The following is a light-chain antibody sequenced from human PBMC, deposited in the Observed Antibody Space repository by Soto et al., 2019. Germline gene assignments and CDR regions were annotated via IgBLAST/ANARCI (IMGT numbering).Light chain of an antibody. CDR1: QSVSSTY. CDR3: QQYGSAPFT. J-gene: IGKJ3*01. CDR2: GAS. Sequence: EILLTQSPGTLSLSPGERATLSCRASQSVSSTYLAWYQQKPGQAPRLLIYGASNRATGIPDRFSGSGSGTDFNLTISRLEPEDFAVYYCQQYGSAPFTFGPGTKVDIK. V-gene: IGKV3-20*01.